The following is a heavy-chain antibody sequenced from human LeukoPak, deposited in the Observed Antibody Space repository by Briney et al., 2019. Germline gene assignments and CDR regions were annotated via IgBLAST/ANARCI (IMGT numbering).Heavy chain of an antibody. V-gene: IGHV3-23*01. J-gene: IGHJ4*02. CDR1: GFTFSSYA. D-gene: IGHD3-10*01. CDR3: AKQGYGSGSYCDY. CDR2: ISGSGGSP. Sequence: GGSLRLSCAASGFTFSSYAMSWVRQAPGKGLEWVSSISGSGGSPYYADSVKGRFTISRDNSENTLFLQMSSLRAEDTALYYCAKQGYGSGSYCDYWGQGTLVTVSS.